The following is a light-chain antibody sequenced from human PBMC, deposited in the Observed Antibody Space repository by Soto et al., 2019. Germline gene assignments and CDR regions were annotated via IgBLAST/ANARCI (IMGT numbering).Light chain of an antibody. Sequence: QSVLTQPPSASGSPGQGVTISCSGSSFNIGGNIVTWYQQLPGMAPKLLIYRSNQRPSGVPDRFSGSKSGTSASLAISGLRSEDEADYYCAAWDGSLNGLLFGGGTKLTVL. CDR3: AAWDGSLNGLL. V-gene: IGLV1-44*01. J-gene: IGLJ2*01. CDR2: RSN. CDR1: SFNIGGNI.